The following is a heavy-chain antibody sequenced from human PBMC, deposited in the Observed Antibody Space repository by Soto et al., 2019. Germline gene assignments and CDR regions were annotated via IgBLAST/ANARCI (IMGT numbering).Heavy chain of an antibody. J-gene: IGHJ6*02. CDR3: ARDHYDSSGYYYYGMDV. D-gene: IGHD3-22*01. CDR1: GDSISSYY. Sequence: PSETLSLTCTVSGDSISSYYWSWIRQPPGKGLEWIGYIYYSGSTYYNPSLKSRVTISVDTSKNQFSLKLSSVTAADTAVYFCARDHYDSSGYYYYGMDVWGQGTTVT. CDR2: IYYSGST. V-gene: IGHV4-59*01.